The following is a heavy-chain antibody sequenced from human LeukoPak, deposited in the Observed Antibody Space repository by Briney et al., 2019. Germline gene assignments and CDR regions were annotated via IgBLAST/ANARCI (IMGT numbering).Heavy chain of an antibody. J-gene: IGHJ3*02. CDR1: GFTFSNHY. V-gene: IGHV3-74*01. Sequence: PGGSLRLSCAASGFTFSNHYMHWVRQAPGKGLVWVSRTNTDGSSTYYADSVKGRFTISRDNAKNTLYLQMNSLRVEDTAVYYCTRGVSGTYNAFDIWGQGTMVTVSS. CDR3: TRGVSGTYNAFDI. D-gene: IGHD1-26*01. CDR2: TNTDGSST.